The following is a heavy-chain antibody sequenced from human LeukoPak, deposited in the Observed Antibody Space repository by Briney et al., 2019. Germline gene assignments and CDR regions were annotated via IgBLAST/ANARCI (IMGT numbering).Heavy chain of an antibody. V-gene: IGHV4-39*07. D-gene: IGHD3-9*01. CDR3: AREVRLYFDWSRAGYYYYMDV. J-gene: IGHJ6*03. Sequence: PSETLSLTCTVSGGSISSSTFYWGWIRQPPGKGLEWIGEINHSGSTNYNPSLKSRVTISVDTSKNQFSLKLSSVTAADTAVYYCAREVRLYFDWSRAGYYYYMDVWGKGTTVTVSS. CDR2: INHSGST. CDR1: GGSISSSTFY.